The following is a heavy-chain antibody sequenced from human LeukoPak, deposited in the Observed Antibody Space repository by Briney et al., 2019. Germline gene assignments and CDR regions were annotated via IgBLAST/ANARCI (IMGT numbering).Heavy chain of an antibody. CDR1: TFTLSTSW. CDR2: INQDGSDT. V-gene: IGHV3-7*05. J-gene: IGHJ5*02. D-gene: IGHD2-21*02. Sequence: GGSLRLSCTASTFTLSTSWMTWVRQAPGRGLEWVANINQDGSDTQYVDSVKGRFTISRDIAKNSVHLQMNSLRVEDTAMYYCARDAEHCSGSDCPRWFDPWGQGTLVTVSS. CDR3: ARDAEHCSGSDCPRWFDP.